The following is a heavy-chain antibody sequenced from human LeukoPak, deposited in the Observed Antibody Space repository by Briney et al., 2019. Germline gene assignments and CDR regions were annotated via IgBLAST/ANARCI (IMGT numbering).Heavy chain of an antibody. J-gene: IGHJ4*02. CDR2: IYYSGST. D-gene: IGHD5-12*01. CDR3: ARDRGYPYDSYDY. Sequence: GSLRLSCAASGFTFSDYYMSWIRQPPGKGLEWIGSIYYSGSTYYNPSLKSRVTISVDTSKNQFSLKLTSVTAADTAVYYCARDRGYPYDSYDYWGQGTLVTVSS. CDR1: GFTFSDYY. V-gene: IGHV4-38-2*02.